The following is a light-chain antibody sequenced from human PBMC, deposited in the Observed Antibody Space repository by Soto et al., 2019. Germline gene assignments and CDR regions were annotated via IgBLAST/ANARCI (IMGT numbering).Light chain of an antibody. CDR2: AAS. J-gene: IGKJ5*01. CDR3: QHLDSYST. CDR1: QGISSY. Sequence: DIQLTRSPSFLSASVGDRVTITCRASQGISSYLAWYQQKPGKAPKLLIYAASTLQSGVPSRFSGSGSGTEFTLPISSLPPEDFATYYCQHLDSYSTFGQGTRLEIK. V-gene: IGKV1-9*01.